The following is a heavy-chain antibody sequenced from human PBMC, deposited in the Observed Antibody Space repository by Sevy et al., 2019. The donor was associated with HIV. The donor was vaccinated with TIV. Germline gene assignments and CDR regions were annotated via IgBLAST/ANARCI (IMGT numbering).Heavy chain of an antibody. D-gene: IGHD7-27*01. V-gene: IGHV3-21*01. CDR2: ISGLSNYI. CDR1: GFTFSSYR. J-gene: IGHJ6*02. Sequence: GGSLRLSCAASGFTFSSYRINWVRQAPGKGLEWVSSISGLSNYIFYSDSVKGRFTISRDNAKNSVYLQMNSLRAEDTAVYICAKALINWDGLDVWGQGTTVTVSS. CDR3: AKALINWDGLDV.